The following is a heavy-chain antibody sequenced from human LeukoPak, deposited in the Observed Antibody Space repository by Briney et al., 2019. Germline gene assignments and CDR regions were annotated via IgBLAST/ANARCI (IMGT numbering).Heavy chain of an antibody. J-gene: IGHJ5*02. CDR3: ARGSSWSAAVAATSKYNWFDP. V-gene: IGHV4-4*02. D-gene: IGHD2-15*01. CDR2: IYHSGST. CDR1: GGSISSSNW. Sequence: SGTLSLTCAVSGGSISSSNWWSWVRQPPGKGLEWIGEIYHSGSTNYNPSLKSRVTISVDKSKNQFSLKLSSVTAADTAVYYCARGSSWSAAVAATSKYNWFDPWGQGTLVTVSS.